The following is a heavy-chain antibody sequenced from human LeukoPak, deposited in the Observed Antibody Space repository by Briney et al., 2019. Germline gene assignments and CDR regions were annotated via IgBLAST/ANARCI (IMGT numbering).Heavy chain of an antibody. V-gene: IGHV3-73*01. CDR3: TRHSPDYYGSGTYPSIFDY. CDR2: IRSKANSYAT. CDR1: GFTFGGSA. Sequence: PGGSLRLSCAASGFTFGGSAMHWVRQASGKGLEWVGRIRSKANSYATAYAASVKGRFTISRDDSKNTAYLQINTLKTEDTAVYYCTRHSPDYYGSGTYPSIFDYWGLGTLVTVSS. J-gene: IGHJ4*02. D-gene: IGHD3-10*01.